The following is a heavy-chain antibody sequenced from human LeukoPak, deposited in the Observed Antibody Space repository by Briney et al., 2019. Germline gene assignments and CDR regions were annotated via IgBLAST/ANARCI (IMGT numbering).Heavy chain of an antibody. V-gene: IGHV5-51*01. CDR1: GYTFTNYW. CDR3: ARSLAVAGRTTNWFDP. Sequence: GESLKISCKASGYTFTNYWVAWVRQMPGKGVEWMGIIYPADSDARYSPSFQGQVTISADKSISTAYLQWSSLKASDTAMYYCARSLAVAGRTTNWFDPWGQGTLVTVSS. D-gene: IGHD6-19*01. CDR2: IYPADSDA. J-gene: IGHJ5*02.